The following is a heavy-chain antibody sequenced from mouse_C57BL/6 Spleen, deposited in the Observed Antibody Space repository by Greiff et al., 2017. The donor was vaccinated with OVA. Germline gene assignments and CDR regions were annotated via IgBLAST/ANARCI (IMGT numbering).Heavy chain of an antibody. J-gene: IGHJ3*01. CDR3: ESYEAWFAY. V-gene: IGHV1-7*01. D-gene: IGHD2-12*01. Sequence: QVQLKESGAELAKPGASVKLSCKASGYTFTSYWMHWVKQRPGQGLEWIGYINPSSGYTKYNQKFKDKATLTADKSSSTAYMQLSSLTYEDTAVYYCESYEAWFAYWGQGTLVTVSA. CDR1: GYTFTSYW. CDR2: INPSSGYT.